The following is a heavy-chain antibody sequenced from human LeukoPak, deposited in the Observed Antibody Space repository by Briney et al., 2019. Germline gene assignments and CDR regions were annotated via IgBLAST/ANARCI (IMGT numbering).Heavy chain of an antibody. CDR2: IYYSGST. CDR1: GGSISSSSYY. CDR3: ARLLLYSYGVAYFDY. D-gene: IGHD5-18*01. J-gene: IGHJ4*02. Sequence: SETLSLTCTVSGGSISSSSYYWGWIRQPPGKGLEWIGSIYYSGSTYYNPSLKSRVTISVDTFKNQFSLKLSSVTAADTAVYYCARLLLYSYGVAYFDYWGQGTLDTVSS. V-gene: IGHV4-39*01.